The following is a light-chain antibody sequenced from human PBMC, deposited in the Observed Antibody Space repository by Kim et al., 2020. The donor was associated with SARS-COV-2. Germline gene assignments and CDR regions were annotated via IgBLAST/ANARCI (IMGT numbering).Light chain of an antibody. J-gene: IGKJ1*01. CDR2: GAS. CDR3: QQYNNWPRT. CDR1: QSVSSN. Sequence: EIVMTQSPATLSLSPGERATLSCRASQSVSSNLAWYQQKPGQAPRLLIYGASTRATGIPARFSGSWSGTEFTLTISSLQSEDFAVYYCQQYNNWPRTFGQGTKVDIK. V-gene: IGKV3-15*01.